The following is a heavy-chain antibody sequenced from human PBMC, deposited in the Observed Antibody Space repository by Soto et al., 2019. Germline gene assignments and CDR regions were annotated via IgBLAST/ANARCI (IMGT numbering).Heavy chain of an antibody. D-gene: IGHD3-3*01. CDR1: GGTISGYY. CDR2: IYSSGNT. V-gene: IGHV4-4*07. J-gene: IGHJ5*02. CDR3: ARGQRFSDWFDP. Sequence: SETLSLTCSVSGGTISGYYWTWIRQPAGKGLEWIGRIYSSGNTEYNPSLQSRVTMSLDTSNNQFSLRLTSVTAADTAVYYCARGQRFSDWFDPWGQGTLVTVSS.